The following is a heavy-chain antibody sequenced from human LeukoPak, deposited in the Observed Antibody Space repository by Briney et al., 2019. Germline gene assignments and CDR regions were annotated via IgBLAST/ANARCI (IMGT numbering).Heavy chain of an antibody. D-gene: IGHD1-1*01. CDR3: ATINFRPY. V-gene: IGHV3-48*04. CDR2: IRSGATTI. CDR1: GFTFSSYS. Sequence: AGGSLRLSCAASGFTFSSYSMNWVRQAPGKGLEWIAYIRSGATTIYYADSVKGRFTISRDDAKNSLFLQMNSLRAEDTAIYYCATINFRPYWGQGTLVTVSS. J-gene: IGHJ4*02.